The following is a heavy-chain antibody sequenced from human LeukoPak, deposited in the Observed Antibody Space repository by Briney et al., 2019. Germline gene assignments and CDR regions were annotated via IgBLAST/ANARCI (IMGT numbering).Heavy chain of an antibody. V-gene: IGHV3-48*01. J-gene: IGHJ6*03. CDR2: ISSTSSTI. CDR1: GFTFSSYS. D-gene: IGHD2-2*01. Sequence: PGGSLRLSCAASGFTFSSYSMNWVRQAPGKGLEWVSYISSTSSTIYYADSVKGRFTISRDNAKNSLYLQMNSLRAEDTAVYYCARDPPSYCSSTSCQGYYYYYMDVWGKGTTVTVSS. CDR3: ARDPPSYCSSTSCQGYYYYYMDV.